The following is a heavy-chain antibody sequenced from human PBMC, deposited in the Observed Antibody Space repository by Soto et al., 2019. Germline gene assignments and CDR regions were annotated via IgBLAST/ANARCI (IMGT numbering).Heavy chain of an antibody. CDR2: INPNSGNT. CDR1: GATFTSYD. D-gene: IGHD6-19*01. V-gene: IGHV1-8*01. J-gene: IGHJ4*02. Sequence: QVQLGQSGAEVKKPGASVKVPCKPSGATFTSYDINWVRQATGQGFEWMGWINPNSGNTGYAQKFQGRVTMTRNTSISTAYMELSSLRSEDTAVYYCARERTVAGNDDWGKGTLVTVSS. CDR3: ARERTVAGNDD.